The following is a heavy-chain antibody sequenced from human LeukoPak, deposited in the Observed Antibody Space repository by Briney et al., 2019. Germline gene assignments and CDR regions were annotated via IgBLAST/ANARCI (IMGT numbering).Heavy chain of an antibody. CDR1: GFTFISYA. CDR3: AKIATAGYYSYSMDV. CDR2: LSGSGGST. J-gene: IGHJ6*03. Sequence: GGSLRLSCAASGFTFISYAMTWVRQAPGKGLEWVSSLSGSGGSTYYADSVKGRFTISRDNSKNTLYLQMNSLGAEDTAVYFCAKIATAGYYSYSMDVWGKGTTVTVSS. V-gene: IGHV3-23*01. D-gene: IGHD6-13*01.